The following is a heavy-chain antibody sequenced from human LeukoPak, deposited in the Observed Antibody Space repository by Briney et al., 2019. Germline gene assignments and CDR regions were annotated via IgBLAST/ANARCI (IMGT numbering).Heavy chain of an antibody. CDR1: GYSFTSYW. V-gene: IGHV5-51*01. CDR3: ARRTSSGKYDY. Sequence: ESLKISCKGSGYSFTSYWIGWVRQMPGKGLEWMAIIYPGDSDARYSPSFQGQVTISADKSITTAFLQWSSLKASDTAMYYCARRTSSGKYDYWGQGTLVTVSS. D-gene: IGHD3-10*01. J-gene: IGHJ4*02. CDR2: IYPGDSDA.